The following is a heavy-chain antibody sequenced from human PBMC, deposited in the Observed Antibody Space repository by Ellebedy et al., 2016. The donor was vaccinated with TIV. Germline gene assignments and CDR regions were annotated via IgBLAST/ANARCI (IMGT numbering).Heavy chain of an antibody. J-gene: IGHJ4*02. V-gene: IGHV3-74*01. D-gene: IGHD3-10*01. CDR1: GFSFSDYW. Sequence: GESLKISCAASGFSFSDYWMHWVRQAPGKGLVWVSRITTDVTNTDYVDYVKGRFTISRDNAKNTLYLQMNSLTAEDTALYYCVRDGSGSIEFDSWGQGTLVTVSS. CDR2: ITTDVTNT. CDR3: VRDGSGSIEFDS.